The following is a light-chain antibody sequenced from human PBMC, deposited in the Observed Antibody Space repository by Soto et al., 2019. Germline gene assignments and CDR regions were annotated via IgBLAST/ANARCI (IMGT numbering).Light chain of an antibody. CDR3: QQSFATRWT. CDR1: QNISRY. CDR2: AVS. V-gene: IGKV1-39*01. Sequence: DIQMTQSPSSLSASVGDRVTITCRASQNISRYFNWYHQKPGKAPNLLLYAVSSLESGVPSRFSGSGSGTDFTLTISSLQPEDFGTYYCQQSFATRWTFGQGTKVEI. J-gene: IGKJ1*01.